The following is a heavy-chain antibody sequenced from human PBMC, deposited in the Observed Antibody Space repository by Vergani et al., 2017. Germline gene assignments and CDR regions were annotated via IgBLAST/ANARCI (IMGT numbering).Heavy chain of an antibody. CDR3: ASLQQLVRGYYYYYGMDV. CDR1: GGSFSGYY. Sequence: QVQLQQWGAGLLKPSETLSLTCAVYGGSFSGYYWSWIRQPPGKGLEWIGEINHSGSTNYNPSLKSRVTISVDTSKNQFSLKLSSVTAADTAVYYCASLQQLVRGYYYYYGMDVWGQGTTVTVSS. J-gene: IGHJ6*02. V-gene: IGHV4-34*01. CDR2: INHSGST. D-gene: IGHD6-13*01.